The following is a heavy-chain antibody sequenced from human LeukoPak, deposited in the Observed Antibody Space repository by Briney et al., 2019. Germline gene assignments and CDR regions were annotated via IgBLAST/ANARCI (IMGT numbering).Heavy chain of an antibody. CDR2: ISDSGGST. V-gene: IGHV3-23*01. D-gene: IGHD6-25*01. CDR3: VREGLTGYFDA. CDR1: GITLSNYG. J-gene: IGHJ5*02. Sequence: GGSLRLSCAVSGITLSNYGMSWVRQAPGKGLEWVAGISDSGGSTKYADSVKGRFTISRDNAKNSVFLEMTSLRADDTAVYFCVREGLTGYFDAWGQGTLVTVSS.